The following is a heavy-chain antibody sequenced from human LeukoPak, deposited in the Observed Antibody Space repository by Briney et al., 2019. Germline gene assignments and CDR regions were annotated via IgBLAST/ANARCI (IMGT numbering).Heavy chain of an antibody. D-gene: IGHD1-26*01. CDR3: ARLFNAGLGAPLDY. J-gene: IGHJ4*02. Sequence: GGSLRLSCAASGFIFNEYGMTWVRQIPGKGLEWVSGINGNGGRTGYANSVKGRFTITRDNAKNSLYLQMDSLRAEDTALYFCARLFNAGLGAPLDYGGQGTLVTVSS. CDR2: INGNGGRT. CDR1: GFIFNEYG. V-gene: IGHV3-20*04.